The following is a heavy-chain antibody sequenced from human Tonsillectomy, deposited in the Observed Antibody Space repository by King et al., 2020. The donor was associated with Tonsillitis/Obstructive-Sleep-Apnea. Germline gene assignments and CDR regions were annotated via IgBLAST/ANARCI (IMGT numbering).Heavy chain of an antibody. V-gene: IGHV4-59*01. J-gene: IGHJ6*03. CDR3: ARGDSNCEGGVYYYSYMDV. CDR2: IYYSGST. CDR1: GGSISSYY. Sequence: VQLQESGPGLVKPSETLSLTCTVSGGSISSYYWSWIRQPPGKGLEWIGYIYYSGSTNYNPSLKSRVTISVDTSKSQFSLKLNSVTAADTAVYYCARGDSNCEGGVYYYSYMDVWGKGTTVTVSS. D-gene: IGHD4-11*01.